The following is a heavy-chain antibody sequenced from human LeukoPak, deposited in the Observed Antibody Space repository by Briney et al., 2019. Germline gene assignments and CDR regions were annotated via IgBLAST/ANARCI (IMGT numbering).Heavy chain of an antibody. CDR3: TRGISIGSAFYI. CDR1: GFTVSSSH. D-gene: IGHD3-3*02. Sequence: PGGSLRLSCAAPGFTVSSSHMSWVRQAPGKGLEWVSVMFSGGTPSYSDSVKGRFTISRDNTKNTLFLQISSMRAEDTAVYYCTRGISIGSAFYIWGQGTMVTVSS. V-gene: IGHV3-53*01. CDR2: MFSGGTP. J-gene: IGHJ3*02.